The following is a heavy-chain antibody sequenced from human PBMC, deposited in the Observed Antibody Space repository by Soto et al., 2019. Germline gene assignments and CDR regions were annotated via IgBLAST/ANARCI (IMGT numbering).Heavy chain of an antibody. CDR1: GYTFTSYD. J-gene: IGHJ4*02. Sequence: ASVKVSCKASGYTFTSYDINWVRQATGPGLEWMGWMNPNSGNTGYAQKFQGRVTMTRNTSISTAYMELSSLRSEDTAVYYCARGYVRSSSSPYWGQGTLVTVSS. D-gene: IGHD6-6*01. CDR2: MNPNSGNT. V-gene: IGHV1-8*01. CDR3: ARGYVRSSSSPY.